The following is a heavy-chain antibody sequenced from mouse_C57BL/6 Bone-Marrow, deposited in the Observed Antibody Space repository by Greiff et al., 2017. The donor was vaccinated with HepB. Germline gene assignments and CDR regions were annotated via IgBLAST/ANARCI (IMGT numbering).Heavy chain of an antibody. CDR3: ARDRNPLITTVVAPYAMDY. D-gene: IGHD1-1*01. Sequence: EVHLVESGGGLVKPGGSLKLSCAASGFTFSSYAMSWVRQTPEKRLEWVATISDGGSYTYYPDNVKGRFTISRDNAKNNLYLQMSHLKSEDTAMYYCARDRNPLITTVVAPYAMDYWGQGTSVTVSS. CDR2: ISDGGSYT. J-gene: IGHJ4*01. V-gene: IGHV5-4*01. CDR1: GFTFSSYA.